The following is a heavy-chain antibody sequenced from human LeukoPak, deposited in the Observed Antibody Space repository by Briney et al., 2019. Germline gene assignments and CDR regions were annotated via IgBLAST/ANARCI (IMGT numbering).Heavy chain of an antibody. CDR1: GASITSGEYH. V-gene: IGHV4-61*02. CDR2: IYTSGST. J-gene: IGHJ4*02. Sequence: SETLSLTCTVSGASITSGEYHWSWTRQPAGKGLEWIGRIYTSGSTNYNPSLRSRVTISVDTSKNQFSLKLSSVTAADTAIYYCAREFDHWGLGTLVTVSS. CDR3: AREFDH.